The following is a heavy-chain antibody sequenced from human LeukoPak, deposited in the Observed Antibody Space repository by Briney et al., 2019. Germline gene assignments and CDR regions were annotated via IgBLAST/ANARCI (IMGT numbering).Heavy chain of an antibody. CDR1: GYTFSSYG. J-gene: IGHJ3*02. CDR2: INPGGDNT. V-gene: IGHV1-46*01. D-gene: IGHD5-24*01. Sequence: GASVKVSCKASGYTFSSYGISWVRQAPGQGLEWMGLINPGGDNTNYAQNFQGRVTMTRDTSASTVYMELSSLRSEDTAIYYCARIRDGYNDAYDIWGQGTVVTVPS. CDR3: ARIRDGYNDAYDI.